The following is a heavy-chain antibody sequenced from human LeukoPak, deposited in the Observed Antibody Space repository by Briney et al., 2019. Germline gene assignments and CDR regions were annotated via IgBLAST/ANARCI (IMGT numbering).Heavy chain of an antibody. CDR2: IYSGGST. Sequence: GGSLRLSCAASGFTVSSNYMSWVRQAPGKGLEWVSVIYSGGSTYYADSVKGRFTISRDNSKNTLYLQMNSLRAEDTAVYYCAGDRRDPVEYSSSPVHYYYYMDVWGKGTTVTVSS. CDR1: GFTVSSNY. CDR3: AGDRRDPVEYSSSPVHYYYYMDV. V-gene: IGHV3-53*01. D-gene: IGHD6-6*01. J-gene: IGHJ6*03.